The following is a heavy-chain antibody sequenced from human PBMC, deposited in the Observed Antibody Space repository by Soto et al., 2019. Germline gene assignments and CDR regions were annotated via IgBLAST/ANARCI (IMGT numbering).Heavy chain of an antibody. CDR1: GYTFTGHY. J-gene: IGHJ6*02. V-gene: IGHV1-2*02. CDR3: ARDLCPLGSGSACPKFGMHF. Sequence: ASVKVSCKASGYTFTGHYMHWVRQVSGKGLEYLGWLKSDNGGAYSAPKFQGRVTFTRDTSTTTAYMELSGLRSDDTAVYFCARDLCPLGSGSACPKFGMHFWGQGTSVTV. CDR2: LKSDNGGA. D-gene: IGHD3-10*01.